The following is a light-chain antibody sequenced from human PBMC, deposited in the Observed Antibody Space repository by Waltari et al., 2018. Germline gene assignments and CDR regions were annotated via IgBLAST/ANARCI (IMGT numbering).Light chain of an antibody. CDR1: QGISNF. CDR3: QNYNSAPLA. CDR2: AAS. Sequence: DIQMTQSPSSLSASVGDRVTITCRASQGISNFLAWYQQKPGKIPKLLIHAASTLRSGVPSRFSGSGSGTDFTLTVSSMQPEDVATYYCQNYNSAPLAFGGGTTVEIK. V-gene: IGKV1-27*01. J-gene: IGKJ4*01.